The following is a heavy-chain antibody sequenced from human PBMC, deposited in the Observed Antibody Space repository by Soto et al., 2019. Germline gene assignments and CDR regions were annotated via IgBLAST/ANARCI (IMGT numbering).Heavy chain of an antibody. Sequence: GASVKVSCKVSGYTLTELSMHWVRQAPGKGLEWMGGFDPEDGETIYAQKFQGRVTMTEDTSTDTAYMELSSLRSEDTAVYYCATVGILLWFGGPHSGHFDDRGQGTCVTVSS. CDR1: GYTLTELS. CDR2: FDPEDGET. D-gene: IGHD3-10*01. CDR3: ATVGILLWFGGPHSGHFDD. J-gene: IGHJ4*02. V-gene: IGHV1-24*01.